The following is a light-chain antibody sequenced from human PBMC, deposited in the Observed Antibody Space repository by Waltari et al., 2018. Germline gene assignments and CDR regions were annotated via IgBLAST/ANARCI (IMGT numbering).Light chain of an antibody. CDR2: RND. CDR3: GARDDSVTGPWV. CDR1: TSNVGSHY. V-gene: IGLV1-47*01. J-gene: IGLJ3*02. Sequence: QSVLTQPPSASGTPGQTVTISCSGSTSNVGSHYVHWYQQLPGMAPKLLLYRNDQRPSGVPDRFSGSKSETSASLAITGLRAEDEADYYCGARDDSVTGPWVFGGGTRLTVL.